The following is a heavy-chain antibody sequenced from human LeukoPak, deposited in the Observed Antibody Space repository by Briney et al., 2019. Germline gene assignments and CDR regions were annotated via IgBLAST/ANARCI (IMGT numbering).Heavy chain of an antibody. Sequence: SETLSLTCTVSGGSISSYYWSWIRQPPGKGLEWLGYIYYGGSTNYNPSLKSRVTISVDTSKDQFSLKLSSVTAADTAVYYCARYVVYGSGKYYFDYWGQGTLVTVSS. D-gene: IGHD3-10*01. CDR1: GGSISSYY. CDR3: ARYVVYGSGKYYFDY. V-gene: IGHV4-59*08. CDR2: IYYGGST. J-gene: IGHJ4*02.